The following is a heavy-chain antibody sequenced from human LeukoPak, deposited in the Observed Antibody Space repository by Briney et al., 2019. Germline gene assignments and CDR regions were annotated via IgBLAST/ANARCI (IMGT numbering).Heavy chain of an antibody. CDR3: ARDLRSSSGWSIYYYYGMDV. Sequence: GGSLRLSCAASGFTFSSYGMHWVRQAPGKGLEWVAVIWYDGSNKYYADSVKGRFTISRDNSKNTLYLQMNSLRAEDTAVYYCARDLRSSSGWSIYYYYGMDVWGQGTTVAVSS. D-gene: IGHD6-19*01. CDR2: IWYDGSNK. J-gene: IGHJ6*02. V-gene: IGHV3-33*01. CDR1: GFTFSSYG.